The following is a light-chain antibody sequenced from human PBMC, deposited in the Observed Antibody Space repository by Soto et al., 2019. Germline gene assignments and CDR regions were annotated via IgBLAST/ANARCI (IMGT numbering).Light chain of an antibody. J-gene: IGKJ2*01. CDR2: KAS. V-gene: IGKV1-5*03. Sequence: DIQMTQSPSTLSASVGDTVTITCRASQNINNWLAWYQQKPGKAPKLRIYKASSLESEVPSKFCCSGSVTEITLSILGLQHDEFAAFYSRQDDTFSHTFGQGTKLEIK. CDR1: QNINNW. CDR3: RQDDTFSHT.